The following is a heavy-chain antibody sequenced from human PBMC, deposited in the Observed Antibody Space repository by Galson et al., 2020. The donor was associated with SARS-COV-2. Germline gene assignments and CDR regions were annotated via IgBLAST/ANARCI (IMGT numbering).Heavy chain of an antibody. CDR2: ISAYSGET. CDR3: AGGIYYGSGVFDY. Sequence: ASVQVSCKASGYTFTSYALHWVRQAPGQGLEWIGWISAYSGETNSAQKFQGRVTMTTDTSTRTGYMELRSLRSDDTAVYYCAGGIYYGSGVFDYWGQGTLVTIFS. V-gene: IGHV1-18*01. D-gene: IGHD3-10*01. CDR1: GYTFTSYA. J-gene: IGHJ4*02.